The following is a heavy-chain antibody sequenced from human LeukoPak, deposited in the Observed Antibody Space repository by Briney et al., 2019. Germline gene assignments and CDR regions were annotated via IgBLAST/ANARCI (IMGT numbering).Heavy chain of an antibody. D-gene: IGHD7-27*01. V-gene: IGHV3-23*01. CDR3: ARDLTGDRYYHYSMDV. Sequence: GGSLRLSCAASGFTFSSYAMSWVRQAPGKGLEWVSAISGSGGSTYYADSVKGRFTISRDNAKNSLYLQMNSLRAEDTAVYYCARDLTGDRYYHYSMDVWGKGTTVTVSS. CDR1: GFTFSSYA. J-gene: IGHJ6*03. CDR2: ISGSGGST.